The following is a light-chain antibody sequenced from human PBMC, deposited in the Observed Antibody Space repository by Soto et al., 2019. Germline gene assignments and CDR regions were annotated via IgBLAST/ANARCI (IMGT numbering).Light chain of an antibody. V-gene: IGLV2-14*03. J-gene: IGLJ2*01. Sequence: QSALTQPASMSGSPGQSITISCTGTSSDIGDYNYVSWYQQHPGKAPKLMIYDVTNRPSGVSFRFSGSKSGNTASLTVSGLQAEDEADYYCSSYSSGSTLVIFGGGTKVTVL. CDR3: SSYSSGSTLVI. CDR2: DVT. CDR1: SSDIGDYNY.